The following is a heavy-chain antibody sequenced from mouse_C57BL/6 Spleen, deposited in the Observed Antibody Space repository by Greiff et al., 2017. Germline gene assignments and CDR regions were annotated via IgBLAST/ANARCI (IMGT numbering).Heavy chain of an antibody. CDR1: GFNIKDYY. V-gene: IGHV14-2*01. Sequence: VQLKESGAELVKPGASVKLSCTASGFNIKDYYMHWVKQRTEQGLEWIGRIDPEDGETKYAPKFQGKATITADTSSNTAYLQLSSLTSEDTAVYYCARGRGLYYDYDRDYFDYWGQGTTLTVSS. CDR3: ARGRGLYYDYDRDYFDY. CDR2: IDPEDGET. D-gene: IGHD2-4*01. J-gene: IGHJ2*01.